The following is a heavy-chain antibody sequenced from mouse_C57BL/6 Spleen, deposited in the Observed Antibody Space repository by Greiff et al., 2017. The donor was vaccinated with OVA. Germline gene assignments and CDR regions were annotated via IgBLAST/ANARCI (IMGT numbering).Heavy chain of an antibody. V-gene: IGHV5-9*01. J-gene: IGHJ2*01. CDR2: ISGGGGNT. CDR3: ARLYYFDD. Sequence: EVQRVESGGGLVKPGGSLKLSCAASGFTFSSYTMSWVRQTPEKRLEWVATISGGGGNTYYPDSVKGRFTISRDNAKNTLYLQMSSLRSEDTALYYCARLYYFDDWGQGTTLTVSS. CDR1: GFTFSSYT.